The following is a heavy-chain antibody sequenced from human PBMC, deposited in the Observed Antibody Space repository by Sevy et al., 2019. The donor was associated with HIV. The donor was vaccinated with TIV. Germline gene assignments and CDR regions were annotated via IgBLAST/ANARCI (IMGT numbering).Heavy chain of an antibody. CDR2: IIPIFGTA. CDR3: ASGGGYDILTGLNYYYMDV. D-gene: IGHD3-9*01. CDR1: GGTFSSYA. V-gene: IGHV1-69*06. Sequence: ASVKVSCKASGGTFSSYAISWVRQAPGQGLEWMGGIIPIFGTANYAQTFQGRVTITADKSTSTAYMELSSLRSEDTAVYYCASGGGYDILTGLNYYYMDVWGKGTTVTVSS. J-gene: IGHJ6*03.